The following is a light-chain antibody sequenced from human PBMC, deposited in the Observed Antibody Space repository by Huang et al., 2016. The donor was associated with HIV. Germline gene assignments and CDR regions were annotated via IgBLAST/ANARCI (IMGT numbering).Light chain of an antibody. V-gene: IGKV3-11*01. CDR2: DTS. CDR3: QQPGS. J-gene: IGKJ2*01. Sequence: EIVLTQSPTTLSLSPGERATLSCRASQSVGGYLAWYQQKPGQAPRLLIYDTSPRATGIQARFSGSGSETDFTLTISSLEPEDFAVYYCQQPGSFGQGTKVDIK. CDR1: QSVGGY.